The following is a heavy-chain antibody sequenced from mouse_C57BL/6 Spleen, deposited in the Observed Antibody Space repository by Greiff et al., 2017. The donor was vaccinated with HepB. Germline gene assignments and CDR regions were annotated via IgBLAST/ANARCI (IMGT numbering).Heavy chain of an antibody. CDR1: GFSFNTYA. CDR3: VRQNYYGSSGYFDV. V-gene: IGHV10-1*01. D-gene: IGHD1-1*01. Sequence: EPGGGLVQPKGSLKLSCAASGFSFNTYAMNWVRQAPGKGLEWVARIRSKSNNYATYYADSVKDRFTISRDDSESMLYLQMNNLKTEDTAMYYCVRQNYYGSSGYFDVWGTGTTVTVSS. CDR2: IRSKSNNYAT. J-gene: IGHJ1*03.